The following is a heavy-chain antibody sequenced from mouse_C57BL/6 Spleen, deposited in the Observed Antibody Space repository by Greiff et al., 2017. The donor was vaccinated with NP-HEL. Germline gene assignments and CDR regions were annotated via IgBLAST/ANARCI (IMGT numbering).Heavy chain of an antibody. Sequence: VQLQQPGAELVKPGASVKMSCKASGYTFTSYWITWVKQRPGQGLEWIGDIYPGSGSTNYNEKFKSKATLTVDTSSSTAYMQLSSLTSEDSAVYYCARDTTVVANYFDYWGQGTTLTVSS. CDR3: ARDTTVVANYFDY. CDR2: IYPGSGST. CDR1: GYTFTSYW. D-gene: IGHD1-1*01. V-gene: IGHV1-55*01. J-gene: IGHJ2*01.